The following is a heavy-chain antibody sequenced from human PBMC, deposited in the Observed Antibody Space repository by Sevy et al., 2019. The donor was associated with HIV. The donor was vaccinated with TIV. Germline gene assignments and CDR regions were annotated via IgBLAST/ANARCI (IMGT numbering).Heavy chain of an antibody. V-gene: IGHV3-49*03. CDR3: TRAHYYGSAGGFNGMDV. Sequence: GGSLRLSCTASGFTFGDYIMTWFRQAPGKGLEWVGFIRSKGYGGTRDYAASVRGRFTISRDDSNSIPYLQMLSLKTEDTGVYDCTRAHYYGSAGGFNGMDVWGQGTTVTVSS. CDR2: IRSKGYGGTR. CDR1: GFTFGDYI. D-gene: IGHD3-10*01. J-gene: IGHJ6*02.